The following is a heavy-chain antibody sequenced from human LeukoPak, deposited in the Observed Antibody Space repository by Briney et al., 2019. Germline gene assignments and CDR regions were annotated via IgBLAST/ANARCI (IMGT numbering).Heavy chain of an antibody. V-gene: IGHV3-21*01. Sequence: GGSLRLSCAASGFTFSSYNMNWVRQAPGKGLEWVSSISTRTTYIYYADSVKGRFTISRDNTKSSLSLHMSSLRAEDTAVYYCARYDDYGDYALDYWGQGTLVTVSS. J-gene: IGHJ4*02. CDR3: ARYDDYGDYALDY. CDR1: GFTFSSYN. CDR2: ISTRTTYI. D-gene: IGHD4-17*01.